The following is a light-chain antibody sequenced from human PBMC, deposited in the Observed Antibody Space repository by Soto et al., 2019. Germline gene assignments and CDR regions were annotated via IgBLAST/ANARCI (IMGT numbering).Light chain of an antibody. CDR1: QGISSW. V-gene: IGKV1-12*01. CDR2: TAS. Sequence: DLQMTQSPSSVSASVGDRVTITCRASQGISSWLAWYQQKPGEAPKLLIYTASSLQRGVPSRFSGSGSARGLTLTISSLQPEDSAAYYCQQRDSFPFTFGPGTKVDIK. CDR3: QQRDSFPFT. J-gene: IGKJ3*01.